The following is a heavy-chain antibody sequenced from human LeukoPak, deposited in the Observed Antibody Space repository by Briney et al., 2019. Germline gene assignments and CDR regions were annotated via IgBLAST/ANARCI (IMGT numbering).Heavy chain of an antibody. Sequence: PGGSLRLSCAVSGFSVRTNYMSWVRQAPGKGPEWVSLIYSSGSTYYTDSVKGRFTISRDNSQNTLYLHMSSLSAEDTAVYYYARTFLSGDGYKVGYFDYWGQGTLVIVSS. CDR2: IYSSGST. CDR1: GFSVRTNY. D-gene: IGHD5-24*01. V-gene: IGHV3-53*01. J-gene: IGHJ4*02. CDR3: ARTFLSGDGYKVGYFDY.